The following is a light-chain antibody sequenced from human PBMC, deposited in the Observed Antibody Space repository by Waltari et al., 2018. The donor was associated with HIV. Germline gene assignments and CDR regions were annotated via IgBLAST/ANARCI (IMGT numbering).Light chain of an antibody. V-gene: IGLV1-47*01. J-gene: IGLJ2*01. CDR1: SSNIGSYY. CDR2: RNN. CDR3: AAWSGSLSGVV. Sequence: QSVLTQPPSASGTPGQRVTISCSGSSSNIGSYYVYWYQQLTGTAHKLIIYRNNQRPSGVPDRFSGSKSGTSGSLAISGLRSEDEADYFCAAWSGSLSGVVFGGGTKLTVL.